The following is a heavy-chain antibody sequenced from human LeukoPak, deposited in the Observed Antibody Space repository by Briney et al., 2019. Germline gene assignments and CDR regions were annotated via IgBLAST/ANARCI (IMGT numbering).Heavy chain of an antibody. V-gene: IGHV3-23*01. J-gene: IGHJ1*01. CDR1: GFTFSTYA. CDR2: ISGGGGGT. CDR3: GKPPGSAADRGYFHH. D-gene: IGHD6-13*01. Sequence: GGSLRLSCTASGFTFSTYAMSWVRQAPGKGLEWVSTISGGGGGTFYADSVKGRFTISRDNSKNTVHLQMNSLRAEDTAIHYCGKPPGSAADRGYFHHWGQGTLVTVSS.